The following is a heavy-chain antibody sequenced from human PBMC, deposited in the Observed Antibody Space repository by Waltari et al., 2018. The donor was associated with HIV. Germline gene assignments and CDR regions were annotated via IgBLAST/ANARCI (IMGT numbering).Heavy chain of an antibody. Sequence: QVQLVESGGGVVEPGRSVRLFLARSEKSARALAFHWVRQAPGKGLEWVALIWYDASNEYYTDSVKGRFTLSRDNSKKTVELEMNRLRAEDTAVYYCAAGSCGGDCYFDYWGQGTMVTVTS. CDR3: AAGSCGGDCYFDY. J-gene: IGHJ4*02. D-gene: IGHD2-21*02. CDR2: IWYDASNE. CDR1: EKSARALA. V-gene: IGHV3-33*01.